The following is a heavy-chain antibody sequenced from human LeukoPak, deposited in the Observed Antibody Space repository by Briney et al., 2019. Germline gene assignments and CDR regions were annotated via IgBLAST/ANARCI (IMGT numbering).Heavy chain of an antibody. CDR1: GFTFSSYS. Sequence: GGSLRLSCAASGFTFSSYSMNWVRQAPGKGLEWVSSISSSSSYIYYADSVKGRFTISRDNAKNSLYLQMNSLRAEDTAVYYCARDSTSVQQLNSKYYYYYMDVWGKGTTVTVSS. CDR2: ISSSSSYI. V-gene: IGHV3-21*01. D-gene: IGHD6-13*01. J-gene: IGHJ6*03. CDR3: ARDSTSVQQLNSKYYYYYMDV.